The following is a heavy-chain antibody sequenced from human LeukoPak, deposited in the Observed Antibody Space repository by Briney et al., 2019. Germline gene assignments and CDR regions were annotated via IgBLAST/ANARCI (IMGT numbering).Heavy chain of an antibody. CDR3: ARENFDWNGAFDI. Sequence: YIYYSGSTYYYPSLKSRVTISVDTSKNQFSLKLSSVTAADTAVYYCARENFDWNGAFDIWGQGTMVTVSS. J-gene: IGHJ3*02. V-gene: IGHV4-30-4*01. CDR2: IYYSGST. D-gene: IGHD3-9*01.